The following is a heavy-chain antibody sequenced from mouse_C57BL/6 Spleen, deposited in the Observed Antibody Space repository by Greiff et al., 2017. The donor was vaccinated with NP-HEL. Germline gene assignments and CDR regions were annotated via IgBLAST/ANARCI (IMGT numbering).Heavy chain of an antibody. CDR3: ERRDYDYAMDY. J-gene: IGHJ4*01. CDR1: GYTFTSYW. Sequence: VQLQESGAELAKPGASVKLSCKASGYTFTSYWMHWVKQRPGQGLEWIGYINPSSGYIKYNQKFKDKATLTGDKSSSTAYMQLSSLTDEDSAVYYCERRDYDYAMDYWGQGTSVTVSS. D-gene: IGHD1-1*01. V-gene: IGHV1-7*01. CDR2: INPSSGYI.